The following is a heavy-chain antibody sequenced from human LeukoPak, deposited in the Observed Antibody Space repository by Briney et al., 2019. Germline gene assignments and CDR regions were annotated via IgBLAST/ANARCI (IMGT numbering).Heavy chain of an antibody. CDR2: ITGSGGST. J-gene: IGHJ4*02. Sequence: GGSLRLSCAASGFTFSSHAMSWVRPAPGKGLEWVSGITGSGGSTYHADSVKGRFTISIDNSQNTLFLQMSTLRAEDAATFYCAKGSASGRPYYFDSWGQGILVTVSS. CDR1: GFTFSSHA. CDR3: AKGSASGRPYYFDS. V-gene: IGHV3-23*01. D-gene: IGHD2-15*01.